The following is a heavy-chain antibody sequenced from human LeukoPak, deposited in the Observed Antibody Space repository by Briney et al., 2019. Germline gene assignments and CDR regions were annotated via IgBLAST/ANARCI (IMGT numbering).Heavy chain of an antibody. D-gene: IGHD3-22*01. Sequence: SETLSLTCTVSGGSISSYYWSWIRQPPGKGLEWIGYIYYSGSTNYNPSLKSRVTISVDTSKNQFSLKLSSVTAADTAVYYCASTGNYDSSGYYEFDYWGQGTLVTVSS. CDR3: ASTGNYDSSGYYEFDY. CDR1: GGSISSYY. CDR2: IYYSGST. V-gene: IGHV4-59*08. J-gene: IGHJ4*02.